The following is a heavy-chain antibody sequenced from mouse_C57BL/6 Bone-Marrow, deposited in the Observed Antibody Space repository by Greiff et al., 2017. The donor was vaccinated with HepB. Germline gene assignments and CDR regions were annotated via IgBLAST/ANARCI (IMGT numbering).Heavy chain of an antibody. D-gene: IGHD1-1*01. CDR1: GFTFSSYG. CDR2: ISSGGSYT. J-gene: IGHJ1*03. CDR3: ARRTITTVVATPHWYFDV. V-gene: IGHV5-6*02. Sequence: DVKLVESGGDLVKPGGSLKLSCAASGFTFSSYGMSWVRQTPDKRLEWVATISSGGSYTYYPDSVKGRFTISRDNAKNTLYLQMSSLKSEDTAMYYCARRTITTVVATPHWYFDVWGTGTTVTVSS.